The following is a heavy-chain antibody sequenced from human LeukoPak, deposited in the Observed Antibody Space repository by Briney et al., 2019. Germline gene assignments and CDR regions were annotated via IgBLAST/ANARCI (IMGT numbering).Heavy chain of an antibody. D-gene: IGHD3-16*01. V-gene: IGHV3-23*01. Sequence: GGSLRLSCAASGFTFSSYAMSWVRQAPGKGLEWVSGISPSGGITYYTDSVKGRFTISRDNSKNTQSLQMNSLRAEDTAVYYCAKDDDWGRYKHWGQGTLVTVSS. CDR2: ISPSGGIT. CDR1: GFTFSSYA. CDR3: AKDDDWGRYKH. J-gene: IGHJ1*01.